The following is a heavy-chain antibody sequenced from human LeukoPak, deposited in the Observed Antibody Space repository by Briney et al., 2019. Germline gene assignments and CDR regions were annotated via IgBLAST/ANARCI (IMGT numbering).Heavy chain of an antibody. CDR1: GVSISSSSYY. CDR3: ARSSEGRYYYDSSGFSYYYYYMDV. Sequence: SETLSLTCTVSGVSISSSSYYWGWIRQSPGKGLEWIGSIYNSGSTYYNPSLKSRVTISVDTSKNQFSLKLSSVTAADTAVYYCARSSEGRYYYDSSGFSYYYYYMDVWGKGTTVTISS. D-gene: IGHD3-22*01. V-gene: IGHV4-39*07. CDR2: IYNSGST. J-gene: IGHJ6*03.